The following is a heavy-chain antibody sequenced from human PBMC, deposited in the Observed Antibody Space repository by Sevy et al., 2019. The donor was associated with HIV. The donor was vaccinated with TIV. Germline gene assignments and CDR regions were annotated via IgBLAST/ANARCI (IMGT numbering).Heavy chain of an antibody. J-gene: IGHJ3*02. V-gene: IGHV4-4*07. CDR3: AREGAYDFWSGIAAFDI. CDR2: IYTSGST. Sequence: SDTLSLTCTVSGGSISNYYWNWIRQPAGKGLEWIGRIYTSGSTNYNPSLKSRITMSVDTSKNQFSLRLSSLTAADTAVYYCAREGAYDFWSGIAAFDIWGQGTTVTVSS. CDR1: GGSISNYY. D-gene: IGHD3-3*01.